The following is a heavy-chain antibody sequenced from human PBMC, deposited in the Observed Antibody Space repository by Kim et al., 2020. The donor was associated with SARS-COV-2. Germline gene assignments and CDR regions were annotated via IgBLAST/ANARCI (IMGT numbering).Heavy chain of an antibody. Sequence: GGSLRLSCAASGFTFDDYAMHWVRQAPGKGLEWVSLISGDGGSTYYADSVKGRFTISRDNSKNSLYLQMNSLRTEDTALYYCAKDQLDGPYGSGSYYNYGVDYLGQGTLVTVSS. CDR3: AKDQLDGPYGSGSYYNYGVDY. CDR1: GFTFDDYA. V-gene: IGHV3-43*02. CDR2: ISGDGGST. D-gene: IGHD3-10*01. J-gene: IGHJ4*02.